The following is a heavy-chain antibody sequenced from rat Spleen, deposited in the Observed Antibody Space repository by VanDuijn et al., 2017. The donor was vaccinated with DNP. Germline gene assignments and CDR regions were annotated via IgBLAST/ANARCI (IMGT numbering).Heavy chain of an antibody. J-gene: IGHJ4*01. V-gene: IGHV5-25*01. D-gene: IGHD1-10*01. CDR1: GFTFSNYY. CDR2: ISTSGTRT. Sequence: EVQLVESGGGLVQPGGSMKLSCVASGFTFSNYYMAWVRQAPKKGLEWVATISTSGTRTYYPDSVKGRFTISRDNAEDSLYLQMNSLKSEDTATYYCARHTLDNSFAMDVWGQGTSITVSS. CDR3: ARHTLDNSFAMDV.